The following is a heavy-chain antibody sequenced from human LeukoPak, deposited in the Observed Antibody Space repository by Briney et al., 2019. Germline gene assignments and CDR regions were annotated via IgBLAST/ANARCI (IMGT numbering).Heavy chain of an antibody. V-gene: IGHV1-69*13. D-gene: IGHD6-13*01. J-gene: IGHJ4*02. CDR2: IIPIFGTA. CDR3: ARGLESPPYSSSWTGFDY. CDR1: GGTFSSYA. Sequence: SVKVSCKASGGTFSSYAISWVRQAPGQGLEWMGGIIPIFGTANYAQKFQGRVTITADESTSTAYMELSSLRSEDTAVYYCARGLESPPYSSSWTGFDYWGQGTLVTVSS.